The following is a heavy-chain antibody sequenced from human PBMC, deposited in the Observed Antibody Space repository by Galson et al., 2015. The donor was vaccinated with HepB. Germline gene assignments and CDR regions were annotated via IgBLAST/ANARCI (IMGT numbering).Heavy chain of an antibody. CDR1: GFTFSTYG. J-gene: IGHJ6*02. CDR3: ATVVTATHYYYYGMDV. D-gene: IGHD2-21*02. CDR2: ISYDRSDK. Sequence: SLRLSCAASGFTFSTYGMHWVRQAPGKGLEWVAVISYDRSDKYFADSVKGRFTISRDNSKNTLYLQVNSLRAEDTAVYYCATVVTATHYYYYGMDVWGQGTTVTVSS. V-gene: IGHV3-30*03.